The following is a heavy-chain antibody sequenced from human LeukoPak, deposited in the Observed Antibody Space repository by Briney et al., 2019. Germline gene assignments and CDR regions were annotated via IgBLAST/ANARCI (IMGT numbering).Heavy chain of an antibody. CDR3: AKLLGTATTYDS. CDR2: INPDGSQK. D-gene: IGHD5-24*01. Sequence: GGSLRLSCEASGFTFSGNWMSWVRQPPGKGLEWVASINPDGSQKLYVDSVKGRFTISRDNTKGSLYLQMNSLGAEDTAMYYCAKLLGTATTYDSWGQGTRVTVSS. CDR1: GFTFSGNW. V-gene: IGHV3-7*01. J-gene: IGHJ4*02.